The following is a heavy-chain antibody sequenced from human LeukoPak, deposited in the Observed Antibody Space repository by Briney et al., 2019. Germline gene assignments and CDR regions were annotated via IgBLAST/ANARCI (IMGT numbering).Heavy chain of an antibody. J-gene: IGHJ6*02. CDR3: ARDNWNYGSSMDV. Sequence: SGTLSLTCAVSGGSIGSSNWWSWVRQPPGKGLEWIGEIYHSGRTNYNPSLKSRVTISVDTSKNQFSLKLSSVTAADTAVYYCARDNWNYGSSMDVWGQGTTVTVSS. CDR2: IYHSGRT. D-gene: IGHD1-7*01. CDR1: GGSIGSSNW. V-gene: IGHV4-4*02.